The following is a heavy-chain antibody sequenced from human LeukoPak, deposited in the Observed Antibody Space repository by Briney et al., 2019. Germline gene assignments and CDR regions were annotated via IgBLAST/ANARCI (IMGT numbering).Heavy chain of an antibody. CDR1: GFSLSTSGVG. CDR3: ARCLYYYDSSGYYLTFDY. D-gene: IGHD3-22*01. Sequence: SGPTLVKPTQILTLTCTFSGFSLSTSGVGVGWIRQPPGKALEWLALIYWDDDKRYSPSLKSRLTITKDTSKNQVVLTMTNMDPVDTATYYCARCLYYYDSSGYYLTFDYWGQGTLVTVSS. V-gene: IGHV2-5*02. CDR2: IYWDDDK. J-gene: IGHJ4*02.